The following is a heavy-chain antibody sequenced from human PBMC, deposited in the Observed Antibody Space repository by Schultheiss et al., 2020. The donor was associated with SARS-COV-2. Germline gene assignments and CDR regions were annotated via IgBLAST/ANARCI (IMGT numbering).Heavy chain of an antibody. CDR3: ARDLDPYYDFWSGYYPS. J-gene: IGHJ5*02. CDR1: GFTFSSYD. CDR2: ISGSGGST. D-gene: IGHD3-3*01. V-gene: IGHV3-23*01. Sequence: GGSLRLSCAASGFTFSSYDMHWVRQATGKGLEWVSAISGSGGSTYYADSVKGRFTISRDNSKNTLYLQMNSLRAEDTAVYYCARDLDPYYDFWSGYYPSWGQGTLVTVSS.